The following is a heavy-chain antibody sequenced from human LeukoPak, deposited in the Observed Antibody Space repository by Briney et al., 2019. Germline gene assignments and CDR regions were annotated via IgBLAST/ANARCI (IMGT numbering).Heavy chain of an antibody. Sequence: GRSLRRSCAASGFTFSSYGMHWVRQAPGKGLEWVAVIWYDGSNKYYADSVKGRFTISRDNSKNTLYLQMNSLRAEDTAVYYCARGTGYSYATPDYWGQGTLVTVSS. CDR2: IWYDGSNK. J-gene: IGHJ4*02. D-gene: IGHD5-18*01. V-gene: IGHV3-33*01. CDR1: GFTFSSYG. CDR3: ARGTGYSYATPDY.